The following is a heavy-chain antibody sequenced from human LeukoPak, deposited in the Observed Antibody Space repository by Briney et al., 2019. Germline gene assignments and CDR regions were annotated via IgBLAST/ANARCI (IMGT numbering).Heavy chain of an antibody. D-gene: IGHD3-22*01. CDR1: GYTFTSYA. J-gene: IGHJ4*02. CDR2: INTDTGNP. Sequence: ASVKVSCKASGYTFTSYAMNWVRQAPGQGLEWMGRINTDTGNPTHARGFTGRFVFSLDTSVTTAYLQISSLEAEDTAVYYCVRRYSSGYVDYWGQGTLVTVSA. V-gene: IGHV7-4-1*02. CDR3: VRRYSSGYVDY.